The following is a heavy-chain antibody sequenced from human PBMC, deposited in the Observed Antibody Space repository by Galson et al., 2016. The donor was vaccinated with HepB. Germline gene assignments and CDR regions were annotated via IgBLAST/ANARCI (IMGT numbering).Heavy chain of an antibody. Sequence: PALVKPTQTLTLTCTFSGFSLTTTGAGVGWIRQPPGKALEWLAVIFWDDEQRFSPSLEHRLTITKDTSKNQVVLTLTNMDPVDTATYYWAHTSTAWYTDYHYYYVDGWGQGTTVTV. V-gene: IGHV2-5*02. J-gene: IGHJ6*02. CDR1: GFSLTTTGAG. D-gene: IGHD6-13*01. CDR3: AHTSTAWYTDYHYYYVDG. CDR2: IFWDDEQ.